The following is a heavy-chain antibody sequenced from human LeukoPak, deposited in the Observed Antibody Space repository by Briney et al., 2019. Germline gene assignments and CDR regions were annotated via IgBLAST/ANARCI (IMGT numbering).Heavy chain of an antibody. CDR3: ARGAQVVAFDY. D-gene: IGHD2-15*01. Sequence: RGSLRLSCAASGFTFSSYSMNWVRQAPGKGLEWVSYISSSSSTIYYADSVKGRFTISRDNAKNSLYLQMSSLRAEDTAVYYCARGAQVVAFDYWGQGTLVTVSS. CDR2: ISSSSSTI. CDR1: GFTFSSYS. J-gene: IGHJ4*02. V-gene: IGHV3-48*04.